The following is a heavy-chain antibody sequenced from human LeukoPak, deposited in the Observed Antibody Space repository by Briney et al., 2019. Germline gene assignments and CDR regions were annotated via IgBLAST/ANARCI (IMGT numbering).Heavy chain of an antibody. V-gene: IGHV4-39*07. J-gene: IGHJ4*02. CDR3: ARRAGDYSHPYEY. CDR1: GGSISSSSYY. D-gene: IGHD3-22*01. CDR2: IYYSGST. Sequence: SETLSLTCTVSGGSISSSSYYWGWIRQPPGKGLEWIGSIYYSGSTYYNPSLKSRVTISVDTSKNQFSLKLSSVTAADTAVYYCARRAGDYSHPYEYWGQGTLVTVSS.